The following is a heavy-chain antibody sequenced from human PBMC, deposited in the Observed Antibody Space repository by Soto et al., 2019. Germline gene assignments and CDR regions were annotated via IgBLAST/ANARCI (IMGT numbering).Heavy chain of an antibody. CDR2: ISAYNGNT. J-gene: IGHJ4*02. CDR3: ARVPEALYSSSWYVGDHGFDY. Sequence: QVQLVQSGAEVKKPGASVKVSCKASGYTFTSYGISWVRQAPGQGLEWMGWISAYNGNTNYAQKLQGRVTMTTDTSTSTAYMELRSLRSDDTAVYYCARVPEALYSSSWYVGDHGFDYWGQGTLVTVSS. D-gene: IGHD6-13*01. CDR1: GYTFTSYG. V-gene: IGHV1-18*01.